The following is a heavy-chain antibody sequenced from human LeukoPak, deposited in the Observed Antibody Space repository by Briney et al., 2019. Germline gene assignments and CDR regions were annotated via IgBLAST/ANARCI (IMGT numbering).Heavy chain of an antibody. CDR3: ARGDSSSWLYYFDY. CDR1: GDFSIHY. CDR2: ISTTGST. V-gene: IGHV4-4*07. D-gene: IGHD6-13*01. Sequence: SETLSLTCTVSGDFSIHYWTWIRQPAGKGLEWIGRISTTGSTNYNTSLKSRITMSVDTSKNQYSLKLSSVTAADTAVYYCARGDSSSWLYYFDYWGQGTLVTVSS. J-gene: IGHJ4*02.